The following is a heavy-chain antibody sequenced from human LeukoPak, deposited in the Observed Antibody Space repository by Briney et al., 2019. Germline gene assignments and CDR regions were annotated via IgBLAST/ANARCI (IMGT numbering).Heavy chain of an antibody. CDR2: IIPIFGTA. Sequence: SVKVSCKASGGTFSSYAISWVRQAPGQGLEWMGGIIPIFGTANYAQKFQGRVTITADESTSTAYMELSSLRSEDTAVYYCARDKGDYYGSGSYVAFDIWGQGTMVTVSS. D-gene: IGHD3-10*01. J-gene: IGHJ3*02. CDR3: ARDKGDYYGSGSYVAFDI. CDR1: GGTFSSYA. V-gene: IGHV1-69*01.